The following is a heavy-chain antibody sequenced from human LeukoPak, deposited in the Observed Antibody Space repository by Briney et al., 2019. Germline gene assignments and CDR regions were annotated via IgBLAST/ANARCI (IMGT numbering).Heavy chain of an antibody. CDR2: ISSSGSSI. V-gene: IGHV3-48*03. CDR3: ARGKYYYDSSGDYFDY. J-gene: IGHJ4*02. D-gene: IGHD3-22*01. CDR1: GFAFSSYE. Sequence: TGGSLRLSCAASGFAFSSYEMNWVRQAPGKGLEWVSYISSSGSSIYYADSAKGRFTISRDNAKNSLYLQMNSLRAEDTAVYYCARGKYYYDSSGDYFDYWGQGTLVTVSS.